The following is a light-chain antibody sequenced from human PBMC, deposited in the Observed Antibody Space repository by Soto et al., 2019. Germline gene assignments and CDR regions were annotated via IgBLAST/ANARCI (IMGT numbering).Light chain of an antibody. Sequence: QAVVTQEPSLTVSPGGTVTLTCGSSTGAVTSGHYAYWFQQKPGQAPRTLIHNTNKKHSWTPARFSGSLLGGKAALTLSGAQPEDGADYYCLLYYVVAVVFGGGTKVTVL. CDR3: LLYYVVAVV. CDR2: NTN. CDR1: TGAVTSGHY. J-gene: IGLJ2*01. V-gene: IGLV7-46*01.